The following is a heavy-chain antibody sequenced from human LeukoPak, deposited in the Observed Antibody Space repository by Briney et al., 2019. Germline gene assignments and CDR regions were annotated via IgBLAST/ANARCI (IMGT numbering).Heavy chain of an antibody. D-gene: IGHD2-21*02. Sequence: PSETLSLTCAVYGGSFSGYYWSWIRQPPGKGLEWIGEINHSGSTNYNPSPKSRVTISVDTSKNQFSLKLSSVTAADTAVYYCAGGLVTPRGAFDIWGQGTMVTVSS. CDR3: AGGLVTPRGAFDI. CDR2: INHSGST. CDR1: GGSFSGYY. V-gene: IGHV4-34*01. J-gene: IGHJ3*02.